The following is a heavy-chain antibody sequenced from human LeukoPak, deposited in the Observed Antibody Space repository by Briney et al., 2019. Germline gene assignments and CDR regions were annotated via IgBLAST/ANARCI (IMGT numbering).Heavy chain of an antibody. V-gene: IGHV1-3*01. Sequence: ASVKVSCKASGYTFTSYSLHWVRQAPGQRLEWMGWINVGNGDTKYSQKFQGRVTITRDTSASTVYMELSGLRSEDMAVYYCARSIAATDNTYWGQGTLVTVSS. D-gene: IGHD6-13*01. CDR3: ARSIAATDNTY. J-gene: IGHJ4*02. CDR1: GYTFTSYS. CDR2: INVGNGDT.